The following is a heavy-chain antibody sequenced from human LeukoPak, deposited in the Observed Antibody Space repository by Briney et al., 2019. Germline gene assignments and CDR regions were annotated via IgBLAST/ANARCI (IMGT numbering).Heavy chain of an antibody. CDR3: ARDITGTDFDY. Sequence: ASVKVSCKASGYTFTGHYMHWVRQAPGQGLEWMGRINPNSGGTNYAQKFQGRVTMTRDTSISTAYMELSRLRSDDTAVYYCARDITGTDFDYWGQGTLVTVSS. CDR1: GYTFTGHY. V-gene: IGHV1-2*06. CDR2: INPNSGGT. D-gene: IGHD1-7*01. J-gene: IGHJ4*02.